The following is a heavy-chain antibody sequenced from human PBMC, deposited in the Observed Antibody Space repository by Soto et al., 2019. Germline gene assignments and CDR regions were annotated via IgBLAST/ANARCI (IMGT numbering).Heavy chain of an antibody. J-gene: IGHJ6*02. D-gene: IGHD3-22*01. CDR3: ARDLHYYDSSGYPIGMDV. CDR2: IYSGGST. V-gene: IGHV3-66*01. CDR1: GFTVSSNY. Sequence: GGSLRLSCAASGFTVSSNYMSWVRQAPGKGLEWVSVIYSGGSTYYADSVKGRFTISRDNSKNTLYLQVNSLRAEDTAVYYCARDLHYYDSSGYPIGMDVWGQGTTVTVSS.